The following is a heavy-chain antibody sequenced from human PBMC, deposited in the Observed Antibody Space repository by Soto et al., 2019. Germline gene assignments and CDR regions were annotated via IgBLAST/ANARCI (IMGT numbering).Heavy chain of an antibody. J-gene: IGHJ4*02. CDR1: GGTFSSYA. D-gene: IGHD5-18*01. CDR3: ARGERGYSYGLGLYYFDY. CDR2: IIPIFGTA. Sequence: QVQLVQSGAEVKKPGSSVKVSCKASGGTFSSYAISWVRQAPGQGLEWMGGIIPIFGTANYAQKFQGRVTITADKSTSTAYMELSRLRSEDTAVYYCARGERGYSYGLGLYYFDYWGQGTLVTVSS. V-gene: IGHV1-69*06.